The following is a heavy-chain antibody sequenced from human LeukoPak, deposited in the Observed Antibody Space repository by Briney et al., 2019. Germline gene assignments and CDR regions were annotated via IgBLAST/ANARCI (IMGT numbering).Heavy chain of an antibody. J-gene: IGHJ4*02. Sequence: GGSLRLSCAASGFTFSSYNMNWVRQAPGKGLEWVSYIRSSSSTIYYADSVKGRFTISRDNAENSLYLQMNSLRAEDTAVYYCARAFAYWGQGPLVTVSS. CDR2: IRSSSSTI. V-gene: IGHV3-48*01. CDR3: ARAFAY. CDR1: GFTFSSYN.